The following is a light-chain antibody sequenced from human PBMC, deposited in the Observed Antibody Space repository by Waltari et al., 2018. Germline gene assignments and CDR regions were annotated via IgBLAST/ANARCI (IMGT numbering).Light chain of an antibody. CDR3: HQRSARDT. CDR2: DAS. J-gene: IGKJ5*01. CDR1: QNVATH. V-gene: IGKV3-11*01. Sequence: DIVLTQSTATRSLSPGERATLSCRASQNVATHLAWYQQKPGQAPRLLIYDASTRATCIPARFSGSGSVTDFSLTISTLEPEDFAIYYCHQRSARDTFGQGTRLEIK.